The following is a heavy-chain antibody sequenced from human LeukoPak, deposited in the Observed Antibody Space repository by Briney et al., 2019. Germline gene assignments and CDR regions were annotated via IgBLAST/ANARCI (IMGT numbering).Heavy chain of an antibody. D-gene: IGHD5-12*01. CDR1: GGTFSSYA. V-gene: IGHV1-69*04. CDR3: ARAPKSRGYSGYAFTYYFDY. Sequence: SVKVSCKASGGTFSSYAISWVRQAPGQGLEWMGRIIPIFSIANYAQKFQGRVTITADKSTSTAYMELSSLRSEDTAVYYCARAPKSRGYSGYAFTYYFDYWGQGTLVTVSS. J-gene: IGHJ4*02. CDR2: IIPIFSIA.